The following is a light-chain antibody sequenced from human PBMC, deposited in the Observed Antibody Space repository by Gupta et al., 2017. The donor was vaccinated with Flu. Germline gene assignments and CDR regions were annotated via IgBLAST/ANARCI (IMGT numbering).Light chain of an antibody. Sequence: ISTTCAGTSSSVIGYNYVSWYQQHPGTAPKRLMYRDNHRPSGVPNRFSGSKSGTPASLAINGLRAEDEADYYCTACYSSRTCWVFGGGTKLTVL. V-gene: IGLV2-14*01. CDR1: SSSVIGYNY. CDR2: RDN. J-gene: IGLJ3*02. CDR3: TACYSSRTCWV.